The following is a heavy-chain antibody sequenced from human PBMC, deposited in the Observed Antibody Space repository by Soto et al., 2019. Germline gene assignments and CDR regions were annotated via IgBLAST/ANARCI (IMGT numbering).Heavy chain of an antibody. Sequence: AGGSLRLSCAASGFTFSSYAMSWVRQAPGKGLEWVSAISGSGGSTYYADSVKGRFTISRDNSKNTLYLQMNSLRAEDTAVYYCATSQDIVVVPAASQTDYWGQGTLVTAPQ. CDR3: ATSQDIVVVPAASQTDY. CDR2: ISGSGGST. CDR1: GFTFSSYA. V-gene: IGHV3-23*01. J-gene: IGHJ4*02. D-gene: IGHD2-2*01.